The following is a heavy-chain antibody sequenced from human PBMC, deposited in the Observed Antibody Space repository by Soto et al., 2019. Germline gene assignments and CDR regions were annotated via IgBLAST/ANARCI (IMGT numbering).Heavy chain of an antibody. CDR3: AKGRAPSGWYPPYYYVMDV. CDR1: GFTFSTYA. Sequence: VQLLESGGGLLQPGGSLRLSCAASGFTFSTYAMTWVRQAPGKGPEWVSSVSGSGGNTLYADSVKGRFTISRDNSKNTLYLQMNSLRAGDTAVYYCAKGRAPSGWYPPYYYVMDVWGQGTTVIVSS. CDR2: VSGSGGNT. D-gene: IGHD6-19*01. J-gene: IGHJ6*02. V-gene: IGHV3-23*01.